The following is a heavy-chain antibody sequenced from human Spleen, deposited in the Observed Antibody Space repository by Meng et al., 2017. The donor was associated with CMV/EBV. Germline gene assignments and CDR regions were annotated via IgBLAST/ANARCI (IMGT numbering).Heavy chain of an antibody. J-gene: IGHJ4*02. CDR2: IKQDGSEK. Sequence: GESLKISCAASGLTFSSYWMSWVRQAPGKGLEWVANIKQDGSEKYYVDSVKGRFTISRDNAKNSLYLQMNSLRAEDTAVYYCARARRGGGWGSPCCYFDYWGQGTLVTVSS. D-gene: IGHD7-27*01. CDR1: GLTFSSYW. CDR3: ARARRGGGWGSPCCYFDY. V-gene: IGHV3-7*01.